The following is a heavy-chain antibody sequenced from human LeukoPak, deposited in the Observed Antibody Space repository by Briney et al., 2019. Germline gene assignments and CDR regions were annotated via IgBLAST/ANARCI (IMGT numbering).Heavy chain of an antibody. V-gene: IGHV1-69*05. CDR1: GGTFSNYA. D-gene: IGHD6-19*01. CDR2: IIPIVETA. Sequence: SVKVSCKASGGTFSNYALNWVRQAPGQGLEWMGGIIPIVETANYAQNFQGRVTISTDESTSTVFMELHNLRSEDTAVYYCTTDPRITVAGTGYYYYYMDVWGKGTTVTVSS. CDR3: TTDPRITVAGTGYYYYYMDV. J-gene: IGHJ6*03.